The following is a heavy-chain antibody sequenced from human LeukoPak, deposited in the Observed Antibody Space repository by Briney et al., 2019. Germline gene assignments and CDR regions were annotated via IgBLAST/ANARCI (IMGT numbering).Heavy chain of an antibody. CDR2: IYYSGST. V-gene: IGHV4-39*01. J-gene: IGHJ4*02. D-gene: IGHD1-26*01. Sequence: SETLSLTCTVSGGSISSSSYYWGWIRQPPGKGLEWIGSIYYSGSTYYNPSLKSRVTISVDTSNNQFSLKLSSVTAADTAVYYCARHVPIGGSYTVDYWGQGTLVTVSS. CDR1: GGSISSSSYY. CDR3: ARHVPIGGSYTVDY.